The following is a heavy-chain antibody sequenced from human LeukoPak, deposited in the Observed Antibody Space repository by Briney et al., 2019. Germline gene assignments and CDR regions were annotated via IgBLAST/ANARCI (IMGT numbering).Heavy chain of an antibody. J-gene: IGHJ5*02. V-gene: IGHV3-23*01. CDR2: ISGSGGST. CDR1: GFTVSSNY. D-gene: IGHD1-26*01. CDR3: AKDPGYSGSYPYNWFDP. Sequence: GSLRLSCAASGFTVSSNYMSWVRQAPGKGLEWVSAISGSGGSTYYADSVKGRFTISRDNSKNTLYLQMNSLRAEDTAVYYCAKDPGYSGSYPYNWFDPWGQGTLVTVSS.